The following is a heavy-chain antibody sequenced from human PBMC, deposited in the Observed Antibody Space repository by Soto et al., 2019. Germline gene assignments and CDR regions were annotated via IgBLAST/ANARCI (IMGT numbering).Heavy chain of an antibody. CDR1: GGSISIDY. Sequence: PSETLSLTCTVSGGSISIDYWSLILQPAGKGLEWIGRIYISENTHYNPSLRSRVSMSLDTSKNQLSLNLSSVTAADTAVYYCARGVGRSSWTSFDSWGQGTLVTVSS. V-gene: IGHV4-4*07. D-gene: IGHD6-13*01. CDR3: ARGVGRSSWTSFDS. CDR2: IYISENT. J-gene: IGHJ4*02.